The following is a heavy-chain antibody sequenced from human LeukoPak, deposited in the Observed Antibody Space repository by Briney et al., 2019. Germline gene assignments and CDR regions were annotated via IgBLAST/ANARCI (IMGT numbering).Heavy chain of an antibody. CDR1: GFTFSNYG. V-gene: IGHV3-23*01. CDR3: AELRDGYGTDC. CDR2: ISGNGGST. J-gene: IGHJ4*02. Sequence: GGSLRLSCAASGFTFSNYGMSWVRQAPEKGLEWVSSISGNGGSTYYADSVKGRFTISRDNSKNTLSLQMNSLRAEDTALYYCAELRDGYGTDCWGQGTLVTVSS. D-gene: IGHD1-14*01.